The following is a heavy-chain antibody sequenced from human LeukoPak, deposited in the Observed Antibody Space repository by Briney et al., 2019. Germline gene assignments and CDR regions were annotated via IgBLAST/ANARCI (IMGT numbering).Heavy chain of an antibody. J-gene: IGHJ4*02. Sequence: GGALRLSCAASGFTFSRYSMNWGRQAPGKGLEWGASISSSSSYIYYADSVKGRFTISRDNAKNSLYLQMNSLRAEDTAVYYCARVLDDYGVQKGFDYWGQGTLVTVSS. CDR3: ARVLDDYGVQKGFDY. D-gene: IGHD4-17*01. CDR2: ISSSSSYI. V-gene: IGHV3-21*01. CDR1: GFTFSRYS.